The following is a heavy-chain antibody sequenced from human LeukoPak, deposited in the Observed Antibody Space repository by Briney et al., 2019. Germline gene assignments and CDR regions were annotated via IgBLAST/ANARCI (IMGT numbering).Heavy chain of an antibody. CDR3: ARDSEMATINFDY. J-gene: IGHJ4*02. Sequence: GGSLRLSCAASGFTFSDYYMSWIRQAPGKGLEWVSYISSSGSTIYYADSVKGRFTISRDNAKNSLYLQMNSLRAEDTAVYYCARDSEMATINFDYWGQGTLVTVSS. CDR2: ISSSGSTI. CDR1: GFTFSDYY. V-gene: IGHV3-11*01. D-gene: IGHD5-24*01.